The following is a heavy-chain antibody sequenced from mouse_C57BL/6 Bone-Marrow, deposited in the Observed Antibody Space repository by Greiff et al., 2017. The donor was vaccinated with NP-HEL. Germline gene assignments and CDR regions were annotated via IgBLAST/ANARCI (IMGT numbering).Heavy chain of an antibody. CDR2: IYPGSGNT. CDR3: ARALYYGSSPWYFGV. Sequence: QVQLKQSGAELVRPGASVKLSCKASGYTFTDYYINWVKQSPGQGLEWIARIYPGSGNTYYNEKFKGKATMTAEKSSSTAYMQLSSLTSEDSAVYFCARALYYGSSPWYFGVWGTGTTVTVSS. V-gene: IGHV1-76*01. J-gene: IGHJ1*03. CDR1: GYTFTDYY. D-gene: IGHD1-1*01.